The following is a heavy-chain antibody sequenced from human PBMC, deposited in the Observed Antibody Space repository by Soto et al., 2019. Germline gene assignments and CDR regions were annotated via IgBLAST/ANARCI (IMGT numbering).Heavy chain of an antibody. D-gene: IGHD3-10*01. J-gene: IGHJ2*01. CDR2: IKRDGSEK. V-gene: IGHV3-7*01. CDR3: ARGVLVQGIGSRDGYNL. Sequence: EAQLVESGGGLVQPGGSLRLSCAASGFTFSSFWMNWVRQVPGKGLEWVASIKRDGSEKYYVDSVRGRFTISRDNAKNSLYLQMNSLRAEDTAMYYCARGVLVQGIGSRDGYNLWGRGTLVTVSS. CDR1: GFTFSSFW.